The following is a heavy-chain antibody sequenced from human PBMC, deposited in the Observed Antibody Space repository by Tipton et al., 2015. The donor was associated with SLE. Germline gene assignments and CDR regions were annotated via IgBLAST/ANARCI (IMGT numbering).Heavy chain of an antibody. CDR2: IYSGGST. Sequence: SLRLSCAASGFTVSSNYMSWVRQAPGKGLEWVSVIYSGGSTYYADSVKGRFTISRDNSKNTLYLQMNSLRAEDTAVYYCASLIVVTILDYWGQGTQVTVSS. D-gene: IGHD5-12*01. CDR1: GFTVSSNY. V-gene: IGHV3-53*05. J-gene: IGHJ4*02. CDR3: ASLIVVTILDY.